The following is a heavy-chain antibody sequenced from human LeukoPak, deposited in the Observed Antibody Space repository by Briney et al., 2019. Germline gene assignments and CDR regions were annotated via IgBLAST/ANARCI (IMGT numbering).Heavy chain of an antibody. Sequence: GGSLRLSCAASGFTFSSYAMSWVRQAPGKGLEWVGRIKSKTDGGTTDYAAPVKGRFTISRDDLKNTLYLQMNSLKTEDTAVYYCTTDSDSSGYYSFDYWGQGTLVTVSS. CDR3: TTDSDSSGYYSFDY. D-gene: IGHD3-22*01. V-gene: IGHV3-15*01. J-gene: IGHJ4*02. CDR2: IKSKTDGGTT. CDR1: GFTFSSYA.